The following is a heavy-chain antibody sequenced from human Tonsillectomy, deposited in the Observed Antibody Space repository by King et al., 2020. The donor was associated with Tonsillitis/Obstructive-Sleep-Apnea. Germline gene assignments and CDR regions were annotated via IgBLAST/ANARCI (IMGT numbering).Heavy chain of an antibody. J-gene: IGHJ6*02. CDR2: IYYSGST. CDR1: GGSISSSSYY. V-gene: IGHV4-39*01. D-gene: IGHD6-6*01. Sequence: LQLQESGPGLVKPSETLSLTCTVSGGSISSSSYYWDWIRQPPGKGLEWIGSIYYSGSTYNPSLKSRVTISVDTSKNQFSLKLSSVTAADTAVYYCAKEYSSSWDDYYYGMDVWGQGTTVTVSS. CDR3: AKEYSSSWDDYYYGMDV.